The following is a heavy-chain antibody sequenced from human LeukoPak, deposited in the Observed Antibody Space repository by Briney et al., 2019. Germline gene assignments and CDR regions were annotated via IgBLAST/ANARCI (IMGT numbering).Heavy chain of an antibody. J-gene: IGHJ6*03. CDR1: GGTFSSYA. CDR2: IIPIFGTA. CDR3: ARDQSYGPISSLYYYYYMDV. V-gene: IGHV1-69*06. Sequence: SVKVSCKASGGTFSSYAISWVRQAPGQGLEWMGGIIPIFGTANYAQKFQGRVTITADKSTSTAYMELSSLRSEDTAVYYCARDQSYGPISSLYYYYYMDVWGKGTTVTVSS. D-gene: IGHD5-18*01.